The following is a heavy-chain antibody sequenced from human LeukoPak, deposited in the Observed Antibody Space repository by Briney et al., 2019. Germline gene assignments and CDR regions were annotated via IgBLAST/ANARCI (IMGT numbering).Heavy chain of an antibody. CDR2: ISNDGGGT. J-gene: IGHJ4*02. V-gene: IGHV3-23*01. D-gene: IGHD3-22*01. Sequence: PGGSLRLSCTASGFIFNNYGLIWVRQAPGKGLEWVSAISNDGGGTNYADFVKGRFTIPRDNSKNTLFLQMNSLRAEDTALYYCAKGSSGYFFDLWGQGTLVTVSS. CDR1: GFIFNNYG. CDR3: AKGSSGYFFDL.